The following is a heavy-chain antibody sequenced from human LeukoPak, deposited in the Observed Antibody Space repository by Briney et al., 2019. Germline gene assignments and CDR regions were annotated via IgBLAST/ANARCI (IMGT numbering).Heavy chain of an antibody. CDR2: IYTSGSI. J-gene: IGHJ4*02. V-gene: IGHV4-4*07. CDR1: GGSISVYY. Sequence: SETLSLTCTVSGGSISVYYWSWIRQPAGKGLEWIGRIYTSGSINYNPSLKSRVAISVDTSKNQFSLRLRSVTAADTAVYFCARVDVAGYFDHSGQGTPVTVSS. D-gene: IGHD6-19*01. CDR3: ARVDVAGYFDH.